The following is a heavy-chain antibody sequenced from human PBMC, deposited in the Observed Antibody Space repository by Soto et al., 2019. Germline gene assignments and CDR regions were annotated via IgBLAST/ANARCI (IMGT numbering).Heavy chain of an antibody. D-gene: IGHD3-10*01. CDR2: ITPTSGNT. Sequence: GSGKVCCKASGYSFTAQFIHLVRQAPGQGLEWMGWITPTSGNTHLAQKFQGRVSLTRDTSVSTAYMELSSLTSDDTALYYCARRGYPYGFDYWGQGTMVTVSS. V-gene: IGHV1-2*02. J-gene: IGHJ4*02. CDR1: GYSFTAQF. CDR3: ARRGYPYGFDY.